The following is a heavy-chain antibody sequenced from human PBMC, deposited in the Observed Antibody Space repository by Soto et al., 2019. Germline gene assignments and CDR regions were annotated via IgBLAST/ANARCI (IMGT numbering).Heavy chain of an antibody. Sequence: GESLKISCKGSGSSFSTDWIAWVRQMPGKGLEWMGIIYLGDSDTKYSPSFQGQVTISADKSISTAYLQWSSLKASDTAIYFCARAVPGWVGGLDFWGQGTLVTVSS. CDR1: GSSFSTDW. V-gene: IGHV5-51*01. CDR3: ARAVPGWVGGLDF. J-gene: IGHJ4*02. D-gene: IGHD1-26*01. CDR2: IYLGDSDT.